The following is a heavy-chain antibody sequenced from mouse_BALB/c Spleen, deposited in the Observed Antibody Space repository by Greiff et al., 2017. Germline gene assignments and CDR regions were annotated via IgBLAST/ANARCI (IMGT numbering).Heavy chain of an antibody. D-gene: IGHD1-2*01. V-gene: IGHV14-3*02. CDR1: GFNIKDTY. CDR3: ARQFITTATGFAY. CDR2: IDPANGNT. Sequence: VQLQQSGAELVKPGASVKLSCTASGFNIKDTYMHWVKQRPEQGLEWIGRIDPANGNTKYDPKFQGKATLNADKSSSTAYMQLSSLTSEDSAVYYCARQFITTATGFAYWGQGTLVTVSA. J-gene: IGHJ3*01.